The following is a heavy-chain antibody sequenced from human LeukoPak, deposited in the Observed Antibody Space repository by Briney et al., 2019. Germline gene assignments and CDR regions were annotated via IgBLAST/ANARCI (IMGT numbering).Heavy chain of an antibody. Sequence: SLTLSLTCAISGDSVSSNSAAWNWIRESPSRGLEWLGRTYYRSKWYNDYALSVKSRININPDTSKNQFSLHLSSVTPEDTALYYCARDYGGNCRGCFQHWGQGTLVTVSS. D-gene: IGHD4-23*01. V-gene: IGHV6-1*01. CDR3: ARDYGGNCRGCFQH. CDR1: GDSVSSNSAA. CDR2: TYYRSKWYN. J-gene: IGHJ1*01.